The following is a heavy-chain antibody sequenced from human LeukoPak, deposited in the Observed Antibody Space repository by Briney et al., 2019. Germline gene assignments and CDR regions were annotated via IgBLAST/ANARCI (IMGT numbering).Heavy chain of an antibody. CDR3: TRDRLGGSGWFDP. D-gene: IGHD3-16*01. V-gene: IGHV1-46*01. CDR2: INPSGGST. CDR1: GYTFTSYY. Sequence: ASVKVSCKASGYTFTSYYMHWVRQAPGQGLEWMGIINPSGGSTSYAQTYEGRATMTRDTSISTAYMEVSGLTSDDTAVYYCTRDRLGGSGWFDPWGQGTLVIVSS. J-gene: IGHJ5*02.